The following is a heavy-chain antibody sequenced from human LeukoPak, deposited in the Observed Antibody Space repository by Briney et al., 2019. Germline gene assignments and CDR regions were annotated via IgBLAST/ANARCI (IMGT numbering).Heavy chain of an antibody. Sequence: SETLSLTCAVYGGSFSGYYRSWIRQPPGKGLEWIGEINHSGSTNYNPSLKSRVTISVDTSKNQFSLKLSSVTAADTAVYYCARPGLPVDTAMVSGYYFDYWGQGTLVTVSS. CDR1: GGSFSGYY. CDR3: ARPGLPVDTAMVSGYYFDY. D-gene: IGHD5-18*01. J-gene: IGHJ4*02. V-gene: IGHV4-34*01. CDR2: INHSGST.